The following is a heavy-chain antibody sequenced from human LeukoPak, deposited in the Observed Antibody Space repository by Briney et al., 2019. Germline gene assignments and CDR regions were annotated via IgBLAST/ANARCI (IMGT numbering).Heavy chain of an antibody. CDR2: MTGSGGST. CDR1: GFTFSSYA. J-gene: IGHJ4*02. Sequence: GGSLRLSCAASGFTFSSYAMSWVRQAPGKGLERVSTMTGSGGSTSYAASVKGRFTISRDNSKNTLYLQMNSLRAEDTAVYYCAKMAGGVYSSSWYLDYWGQGTLVTVSP. D-gene: IGHD6-13*01. CDR3: AKMAGGVYSSSWYLDY. V-gene: IGHV3-23*01.